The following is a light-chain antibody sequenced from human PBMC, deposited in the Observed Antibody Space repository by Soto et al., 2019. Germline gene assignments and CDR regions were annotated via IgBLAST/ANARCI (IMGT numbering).Light chain of an antibody. J-gene: IGLJ3*02. CDR1: SSNIGSNY. CDR3: AAWDDSLSGWV. CDR2: SNN. Sequence: QSVLTQPPSASGTPGQRVTISFSGSSSNIGSNYVYWYQQLPGTAPKLLIYSNNQRPSGVPDRFSGSKSGTSASLAISGLRSEDEADYYCAAWDDSLSGWVFGGGTKLTVL. V-gene: IGLV1-47*02.